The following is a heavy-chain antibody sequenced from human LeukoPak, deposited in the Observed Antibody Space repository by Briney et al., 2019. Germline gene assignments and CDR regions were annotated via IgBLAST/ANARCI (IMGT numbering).Heavy chain of an antibody. CDR1: GGSFSGYY. D-gene: IGHD3-22*01. CDR2: INHSGST. J-gene: IGHJ2*01. Sequence: SETLSLTCAVYGGSFSGYYWSWIRQPPGMGLEWIGEINHSGSTNYNPSLKSRVTISVDTSKNQFSLKLSSVTAADTAVYYCARVRYYYDSSGYYPPYWYFDLWGRGTLVTVSS. CDR3: ARVRYYYDSSGYYPPYWYFDL. V-gene: IGHV4-34*01.